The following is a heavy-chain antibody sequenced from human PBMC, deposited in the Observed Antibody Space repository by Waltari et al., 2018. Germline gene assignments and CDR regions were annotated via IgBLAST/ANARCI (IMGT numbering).Heavy chain of an antibody. CDR3: AELSSSVFDI. Sequence: EVQLVESGGGLVQPGGSLRLSCAASGFTFSSYWIHWVRQAPGKGLAWVSRINSEGSSTSYAESVMGRFTISRDNAKNTLYLQMNSLSVDDTAVYYCAELSSSVFDIWGQGTMVTVSS. J-gene: IGHJ3*02. CDR2: INSEGSST. V-gene: IGHV3-74*01. D-gene: IGHD1-7*01. CDR1: GFTFSSYW.